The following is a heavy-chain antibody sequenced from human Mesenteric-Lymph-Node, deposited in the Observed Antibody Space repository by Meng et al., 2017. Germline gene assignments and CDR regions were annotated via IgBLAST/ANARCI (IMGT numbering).Heavy chain of an antibody. CDR2: IYSSGST. CDR1: GGSVSSGSFS. CDR3: AREGRFSSFDY. Sequence: VQLPASGPGLVMPSETLSLTCTVSGGSVSSGSFSWSWIRQPPGKGLEWIGYIYSSGSTNYNPSLKSRVTISVDTSKNQFSLKLSSVTAADTAVYYCAREGRFSSFDYWGQGTLVTVSS. D-gene: IGHD2-2*01. V-gene: IGHV4-61*01. J-gene: IGHJ4*02.